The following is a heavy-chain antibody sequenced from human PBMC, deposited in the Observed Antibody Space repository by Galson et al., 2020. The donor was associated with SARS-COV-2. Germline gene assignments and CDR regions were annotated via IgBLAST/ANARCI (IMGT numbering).Heavy chain of an antibody. V-gene: IGHV4-30-4*07. D-gene: IGHD3-22*01. CDR1: GGSISSGGYS. Sequence: SETLSLTCAVSGGSISSGGYSWSWLRQPPGKGLEWIGSIYDSGNTYYNPSLKSRVAISVDTSKSQFSLKLSSVTAADTAVYYCARSLYKYYYDSSGSKDAFDIWGQGTTVTVSS. J-gene: IGHJ3*02. CDR3: ARSLYKYYYDSSGSKDAFDI. CDR2: IYDSGNT.